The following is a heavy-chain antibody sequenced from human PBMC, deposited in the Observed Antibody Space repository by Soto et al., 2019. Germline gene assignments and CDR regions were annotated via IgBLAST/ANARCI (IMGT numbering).Heavy chain of an antibody. D-gene: IGHD2-2*01. J-gene: IGHJ3*01. V-gene: IGHV1-18*01. CDR2: ISAYNGDT. CDR1: GYTFTSYG. CDR3: TRAEVYCNSIRCFPGAFDL. Sequence: ASVKVSCKASGYTFTSYGINWVRQAPGQGLEWLGWISAYNGDTDYVQKLQGRVTMTTDTSTSTGYMELRSLRSDDTADYYCTRAEVYCNSIRCFPGAFDLWGQGTMVTVSS.